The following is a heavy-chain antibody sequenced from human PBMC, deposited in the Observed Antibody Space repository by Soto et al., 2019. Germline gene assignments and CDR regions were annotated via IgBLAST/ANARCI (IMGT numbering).Heavy chain of an antibody. Sequence: SGPTLVNPTQTLTLTCTFSGFSLRTSGMGVAWIRQHPGKALDCRAVIYWLDDERYNPSLRIRLSITKDTSKTQVVHTMTNMERVDTATYFCAHRPSHLSGPYFDSWGQ. CDR2: IYWLDDE. V-gene: IGHV2-5*01. J-gene: IGHJ4*02. CDR1: GFSLRTSGMG. D-gene: IGHD2-15*01. CDR3: AHRPSHLSGPYFDS.